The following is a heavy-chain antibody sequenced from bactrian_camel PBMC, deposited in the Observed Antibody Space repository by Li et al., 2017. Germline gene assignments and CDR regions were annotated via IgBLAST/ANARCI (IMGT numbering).Heavy chain of an antibody. J-gene: IGHJ4*01. Sequence: HVQLVESGGGSVQVGGSLRLSCVASGDTIGRYCMGWFRQIPDKEREAVAGIESDGSTSYADSVKGRFTISQDNAKNTLYLQMNSLKTEDTAVYYCAACRLTIGDYLEWGQGTQVTVS. CDR3: AACRLTIGDYLE. V-gene: IGHV3S55*01. CDR1: GDTIGRYC. D-gene: IGHD2*01. CDR2: IESDGST.